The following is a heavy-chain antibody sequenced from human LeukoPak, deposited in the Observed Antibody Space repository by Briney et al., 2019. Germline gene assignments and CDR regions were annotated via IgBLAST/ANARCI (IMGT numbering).Heavy chain of an antibody. Sequence: GAHLKISCKGSGYSFTPYRISWGRQMPGKGLDWMGRIDPGDSYTNYSPSFQGHVTISADKSISTAYLQWSSLKASDTAMYYCARHYSSGSDFDYWGQGTLVTVSS. CDR2: IDPGDSYT. CDR3: ARHYSSGSDFDY. V-gene: IGHV5-10-1*01. CDR1: GYSFTPYR. D-gene: IGHD6-19*01. J-gene: IGHJ4*02.